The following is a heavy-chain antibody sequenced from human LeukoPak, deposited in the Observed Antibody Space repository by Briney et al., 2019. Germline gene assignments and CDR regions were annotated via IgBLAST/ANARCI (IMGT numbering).Heavy chain of an antibody. CDR3: ARDGGYCSGGSCYWVY. Sequence: GGSLRLSCTAFEFTFSNYWVSWVRQAPGKGLGWVANIKQDGSEMYYVDSVKGRFTISRDNAENSLYLQMNSLRAEDTAVYYCARDGGYCSGGSCYWVYWGQGTLVTVSS. D-gene: IGHD2-15*01. CDR1: EFTFSNYW. V-gene: IGHV3-7*05. J-gene: IGHJ4*02. CDR2: IKQDGSEM.